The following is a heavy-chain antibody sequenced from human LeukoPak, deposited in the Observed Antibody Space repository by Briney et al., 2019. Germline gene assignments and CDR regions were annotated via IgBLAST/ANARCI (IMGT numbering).Heavy chain of an antibody. CDR3: ARDRIAVAATETSFDY. CDR1: GFTFSSYN. D-gene: IGHD6-19*01. Sequence: GGSLRLSCAASGFTFSSYNMNWARQAPGKGLEWVSSISGSSSYIYYADSVKGRFTISRGNAKNSLYLEMNSPRAEDTAVYYCARDRIAVAATETSFDYWGQGTLVTVSS. V-gene: IGHV3-21*01. CDR2: ISGSSSYI. J-gene: IGHJ4*02.